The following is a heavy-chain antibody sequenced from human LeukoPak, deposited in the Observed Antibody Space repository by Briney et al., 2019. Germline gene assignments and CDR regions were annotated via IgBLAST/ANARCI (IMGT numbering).Heavy chain of an antibody. J-gene: IGHJ4*02. CDR3: ARGETTVSPVGY. Sequence: ASVKVSCKASGGTFSSYAISWVRQAPGQGLEWMGGIIPIFGTANYAQKFQGRVTITADKSTSTAYMELSSLRSEDTAVYYCARGETTVSPVGYWGQGTLVTVSS. V-gene: IGHV1-69*06. CDR2: IIPIFGTA. CDR1: GGTFSSYA. D-gene: IGHD4-17*01.